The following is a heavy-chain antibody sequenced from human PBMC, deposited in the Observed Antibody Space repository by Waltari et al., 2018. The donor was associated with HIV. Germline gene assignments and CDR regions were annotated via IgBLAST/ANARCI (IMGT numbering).Heavy chain of an antibody. Sequence: EVRLEESGGGLVQPGGSLRLSCGASGLNLKNYWMSWVRQAPGKSLEVGANIRQDGVEKYYADSVRCRFTISRDNANNTLFLQMNNVRVEDSAAYYCATSRGGLADYWGQGALVTVST. CDR1: GLNLKNYW. CDR2: IRQDGVEK. CDR3: ATSRGGLADY. V-gene: IGHV3-7*01. D-gene: IGHD6-19*01. J-gene: IGHJ4*02.